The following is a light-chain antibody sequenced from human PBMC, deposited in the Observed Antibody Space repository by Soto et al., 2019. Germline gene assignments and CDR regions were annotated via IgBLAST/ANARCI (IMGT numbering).Light chain of an antibody. Sequence: IGVTQSPCTLSLSTGERATLSCGASQSVSTRSLAWYQQKPGQAPRLLMSAASSRATGIPDRFSGSGSGTEFTLTISSLQPDDFATYYCQHYNSYSEAFGQGTKVDIK. CDR2: AAS. J-gene: IGKJ1*01. V-gene: IGKV3-20*01. CDR1: QSVSTRS. CDR3: QHYNSYSEA.